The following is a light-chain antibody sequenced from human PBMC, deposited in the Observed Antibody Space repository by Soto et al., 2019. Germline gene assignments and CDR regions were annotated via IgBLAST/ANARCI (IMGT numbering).Light chain of an antibody. V-gene: IGLV2-8*01. CDR3: TSHXGXDAXXV. CDR1: SSDVGAYNY. CDR2: EVT. Sequence: QSALTQPPSASGSPGQSVTISCTGTSSDVGAYNYVSWYQQHPGKAPKLMIYEVTQRPSGVPARFSGSKSGNTASLTVSGLQAEDEADYYCTSHXGXDAXXVFGTGTXXT. J-gene: IGLJ1*01.